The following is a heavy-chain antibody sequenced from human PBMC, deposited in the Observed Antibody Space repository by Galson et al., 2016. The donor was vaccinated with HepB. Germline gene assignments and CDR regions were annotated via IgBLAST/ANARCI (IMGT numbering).Heavy chain of an antibody. CDR3: ASLSVGPSSDY. J-gene: IGHJ4*02. V-gene: IGHV3-7*03. CDR2: IKQDGSEK. CDR1: GFSVNNFW. Sequence: SLRLSCAASGFSVNNFWMSWVRQAPGKGLEWVANIKQDGSEKYYVDSAKGRFTISRDNGKKSLYLQMNSLRAEDTAVYYCASLSVGPSSDYWGQGTLVTVSS. D-gene: IGHD4-23*01.